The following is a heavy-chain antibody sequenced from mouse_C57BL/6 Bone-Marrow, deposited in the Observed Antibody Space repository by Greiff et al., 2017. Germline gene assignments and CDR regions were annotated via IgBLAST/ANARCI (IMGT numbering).Heavy chain of an antibody. D-gene: IGHD2-1*01. CDR2: IYPRSGNT. CDR1: GYTFTSSG. V-gene: IGHV1-81*01. Sequence: QVQLQQSGAELARPGASVKLSCKASGYTFTSSGISWVKQRPGQGLEWIGEIYPRSGNTYYNEKFQGKAILTADKSSSTAYMELRSLTSEDSAVYFCARAYYGNSWYFDVWGTGTTVTVSS. J-gene: IGHJ1*03. CDR3: ARAYYGNSWYFDV.